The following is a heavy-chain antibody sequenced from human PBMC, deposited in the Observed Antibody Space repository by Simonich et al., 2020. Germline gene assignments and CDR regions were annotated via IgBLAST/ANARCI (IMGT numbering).Heavy chain of an antibody. CDR2: IYYSGST. J-gene: IGHJ6*03. CDR3: ARGGRYCSSTSCYYYYYYMDV. V-gene: IGHV4-59*12. D-gene: IGHD2-2*01. Sequence: QVQLQESGPGLVKPSETLSLTCTVSGGSISSYYWSWLRQPPGKGLEWIGYIYYSGSTNYNPSLKSRVTISVDTSKNQFSLKLSSGTAADTAVYYCARGGRYCSSTSCYYYYYYMDVWGKGTTVTVSS. CDR1: GGSISSYY.